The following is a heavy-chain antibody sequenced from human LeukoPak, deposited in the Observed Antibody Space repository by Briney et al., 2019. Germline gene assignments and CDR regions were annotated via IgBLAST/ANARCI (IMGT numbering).Heavy chain of an antibody. CDR2: IKSKTDGGTT. V-gene: IGHV3-15*01. CDR3: TTQTRYFDWLLSFPYYYGMDV. CDR1: GFTFSDYY. Sequence: GGSLRLSCAASGFTFSDYYMSWVRQAPGKGLEWVGRIKSKTDGGTTDYAAPVKGRFTISRDDSKNTLYLQMNSLKTEDTAVYYCTTQTRYFDWLLSFPYYYGMDVWGQGTTVTVSS. D-gene: IGHD3-9*01. J-gene: IGHJ6*02.